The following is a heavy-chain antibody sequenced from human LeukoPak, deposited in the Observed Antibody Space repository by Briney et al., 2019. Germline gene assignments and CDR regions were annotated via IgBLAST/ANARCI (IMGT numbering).Heavy chain of an antibody. CDR2: IYCSGST. D-gene: IGHD3-22*01. CDR1: GGSISISSYY. CDR3: ARHPLYYYDSSGPFDY. J-gene: IGHJ4*02. V-gene: IGHV4-39*01. Sequence: PSETLSLTCTVSGGSISISSYYWGWIRQPPGKGLEWIGSIYCSGSTYYNPSLKSRVTISVDTSKNQFSLKLSSVTAADTAVYYCARHPLYYYDSSGPFDYWGQGTLVTVSS.